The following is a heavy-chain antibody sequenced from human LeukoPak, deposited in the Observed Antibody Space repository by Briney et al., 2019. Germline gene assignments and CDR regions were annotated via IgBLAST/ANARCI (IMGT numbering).Heavy chain of an antibody. J-gene: IGHJ3*02. D-gene: IGHD3-22*01. CDR3: ARDLSSYYYDSSGPGAFDI. V-gene: IGHV3-48*01. CDR2: ISSSSSTI. Sequence: GGSLRLSCAASGFTFSRYSMNWVRQAPGKGLEWVSYISSSSSTIYYADSVKGRFTISRDNAKNSLYLQMNSLRAEDTAVYYCARDLSSYYYDSSGPGAFDIWGQGTMVTVSS. CDR1: GFTFSRYS.